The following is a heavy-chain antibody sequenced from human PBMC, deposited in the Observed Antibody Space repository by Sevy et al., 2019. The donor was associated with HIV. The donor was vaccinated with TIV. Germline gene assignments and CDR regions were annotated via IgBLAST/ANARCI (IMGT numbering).Heavy chain of an antibody. V-gene: IGHV1-69*13. CDR1: GGTFSTSP. D-gene: IGHD3-22*01. CDR2: IIPLFGTT. Sequence: SVEVSCKASGGTFSTSPINWVRQAPGQGLEWMGGIIPLFGTTKYGQKFQGRVRIIADESTSTAFLEMNNLRSEDTAVYYCARTDYYDSCRYFYFDYWGQGTLVTVSS. J-gene: IGHJ4*02. CDR3: ARTDYYDSCRYFYFDY.